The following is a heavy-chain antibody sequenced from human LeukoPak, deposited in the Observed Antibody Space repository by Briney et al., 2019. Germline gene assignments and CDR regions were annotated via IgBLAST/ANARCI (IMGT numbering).Heavy chain of an antibody. Sequence: PGKSLRLSCTASGFTFSDYGMHWVRQPPGKGLKWVAIIWYDGSNKTYEDSVKGRFTISRDNSKNTLYLQMNSLRAEDTAVYYCARGVDYYENSGTIDYWGQGTLVTVSS. J-gene: IGHJ4*02. CDR2: IWYDGSNK. D-gene: IGHD3-22*01. CDR1: GFTFSDYG. V-gene: IGHV3-33*01. CDR3: ARGVDYYENSGTIDY.